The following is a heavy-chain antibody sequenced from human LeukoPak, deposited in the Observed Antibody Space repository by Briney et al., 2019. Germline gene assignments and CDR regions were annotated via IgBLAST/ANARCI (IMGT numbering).Heavy chain of an antibody. D-gene: IGHD6-19*01. CDR3: ARQNPRRSSGWYRTYYFDY. Sequence: SETLSLTCTVSGGSISSYYWSWIRQPPGKGLEWIGYIYYSGSTNYSPSLKSRVTISVDTSKNQFSLKLSSVTAADTAVYYCARQNPRRSSGWYRTYYFDYWGQGTLVTVSS. V-gene: IGHV4-59*08. CDR2: IYYSGST. CDR1: GGSISSYY. J-gene: IGHJ4*02.